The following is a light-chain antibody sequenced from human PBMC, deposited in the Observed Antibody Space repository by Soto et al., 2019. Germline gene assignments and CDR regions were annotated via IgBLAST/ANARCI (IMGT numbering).Light chain of an antibody. CDR3: QQSENGPLT. Sequence: DIQMTQSPSSLSASVGDRITITCQASQDINKYLNWYQQKLGKAPKLLIYDASNLQRGVPSRFSGSGSGTHFSLSIISLQPEDIATYYCQQSENGPLTFGGGTKVEIK. J-gene: IGKJ4*01. CDR1: QDINKY. V-gene: IGKV1-33*01. CDR2: DAS.